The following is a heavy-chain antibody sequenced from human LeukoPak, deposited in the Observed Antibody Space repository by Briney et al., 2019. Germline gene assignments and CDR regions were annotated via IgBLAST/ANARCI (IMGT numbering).Heavy chain of an antibody. CDR3: ARENPRAVAGNFDY. CDR2: INPNSGGT. D-gene: IGHD6-19*01. CDR1: GYTFTGYY. V-gene: IGHV1-2*02. J-gene: IGHJ4*02. Sequence: EASVKVSCKASGYTFTGYYMHWVRQAPGQGLEWMGWINPNSGGTNYAQKFQGRVTMTRDTSISTAYMELSRLRSDDTAVYYCARENPRAVAGNFDYWGQGTLVTVSS.